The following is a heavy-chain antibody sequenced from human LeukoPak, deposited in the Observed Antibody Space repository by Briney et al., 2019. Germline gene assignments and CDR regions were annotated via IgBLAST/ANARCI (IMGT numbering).Heavy chain of an antibody. CDR3: AREPLLLRGYSCERAYYFDY. V-gene: IGHV4-59*01. J-gene: IGHJ4*02. Sequence: SETLSLTCTVSGGSISSYYWSWIRQPPGKGLEWIGYISYSGTTNYNPSLKSRVTISVDTSKNQFSLKLGSVTAADTAVYYCAREPLLLRGYSCERAYYFDYWGQGTLVTVSS. CDR1: GGSISSYY. D-gene: IGHD5-18*01. CDR2: ISYSGTT.